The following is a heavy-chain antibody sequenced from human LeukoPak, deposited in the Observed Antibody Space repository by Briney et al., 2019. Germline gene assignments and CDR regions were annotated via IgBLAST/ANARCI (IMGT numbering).Heavy chain of an antibody. Sequence: SETLSLTCAVYGGSFSGYYWSWIRQPPGKGLEWIGEINHSGSTNYNPSLKSRVTISVDTSKNQFSLKLSSVTAADTAVYDCARGDRYSHDYNWFDPWGQGTLVTVSS. CDR3: ARGDRYSHDYNWFDP. V-gene: IGHV4-34*01. J-gene: IGHJ5*01. CDR1: GGSFSGYY. D-gene: IGHD3-16*02. CDR2: INHSGST.